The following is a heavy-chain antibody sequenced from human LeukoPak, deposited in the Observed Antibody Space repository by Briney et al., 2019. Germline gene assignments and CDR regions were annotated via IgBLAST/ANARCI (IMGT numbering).Heavy chain of an antibody. CDR3: ARRATPRRTYSSSSPDYAFDI. CDR1: GFTFSSYS. Sequence: GGSLRLSCAASGFTFSSYSMNWVRQAPGKGLEWVSSISSSSSYIYYADSVKGRFTISRDNAKNSLYLQMNSLRAEDTAVYYCARRATPRRTYSSSSPDYAFDIWGQGTMVTVSS. J-gene: IGHJ3*02. CDR2: ISSSSSYI. V-gene: IGHV3-21*01. D-gene: IGHD6-6*01.